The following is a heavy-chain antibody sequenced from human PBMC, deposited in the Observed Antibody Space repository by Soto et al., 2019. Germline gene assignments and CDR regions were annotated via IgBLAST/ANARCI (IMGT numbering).Heavy chain of an antibody. CDR3: AQALVFTGGDGFDI. J-gene: IGHJ3*02. CDR2: IYYSGNT. V-gene: IGHV4-31*02. D-gene: IGHD6-6*01. CDR1: GGSITTGCRY. Sequence: QVRLQEWRPGLVKPSQTLSLKCSVSGGSITTGCRYWSWIRQLPGKGLEWIGDIYYSGNTYYNASLKSRVTISVEAAKNQFSLKLSSVTAADTAVYYCAQALVFTGGDGFDIWGQGRLVTVSS.